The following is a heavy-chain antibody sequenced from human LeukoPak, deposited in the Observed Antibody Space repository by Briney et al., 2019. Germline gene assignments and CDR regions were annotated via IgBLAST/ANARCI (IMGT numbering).Heavy chain of an antibody. D-gene: IGHD1-1*01. CDR1: GGSFSGYY. CDR2: INHSGST. V-gene: IGHV4-34*01. J-gene: IGHJ4*02. CDR3: VKSGTLLREGFNY. Sequence: SETLSLTCAVYGGSFSGYYWSWIRQPPGKGVEWIGEINHSGSTNYNPSLKSRVTISVDTPRNQFSLNLHSMTAADTAVYYCVKSGTLLREGFNYWGQGTLVTVSS.